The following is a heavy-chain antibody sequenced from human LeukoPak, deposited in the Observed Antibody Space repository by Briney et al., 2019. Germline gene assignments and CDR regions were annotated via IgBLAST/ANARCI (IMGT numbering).Heavy chain of an antibody. D-gene: IGHD6-13*01. CDR2: IYYSGST. CDR3: ARSPRDSNSWSITCFDY. J-gene: IGHJ4*02. Sequence: SETLSLTCTVSGGSISSGDYYWSWIRQPPGKGLEWIGYIYYSGSTYYNPSLKSRVTISVDTSKNQFSLKLSSVTAADTAVYYCARSPRDSNSWSITCFDYWGQGTLVTVSS. CDR1: GGSISSGDYY. V-gene: IGHV4-30-4*02.